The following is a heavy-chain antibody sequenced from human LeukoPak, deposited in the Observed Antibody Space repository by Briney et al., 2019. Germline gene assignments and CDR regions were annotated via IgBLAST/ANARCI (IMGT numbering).Heavy chain of an antibody. D-gene: IGHD3-9*01. J-gene: IGHJ5*02. Sequence: PGGSLRLSCAASGFTFSSYGMSWVRQAPGKGLEWVANIKQDGSEKYYVDSVKGRFTISRDNAKNTLYLQMNSLRAGDTAVYYCARGNILTGYNLWGQGTLVTVSS. CDR2: IKQDGSEK. CDR1: GFTFSSYG. V-gene: IGHV3-7*01. CDR3: ARGNILTGYNL.